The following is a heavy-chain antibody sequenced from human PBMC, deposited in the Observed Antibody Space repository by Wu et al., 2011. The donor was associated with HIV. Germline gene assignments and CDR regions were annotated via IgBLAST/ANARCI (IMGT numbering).Heavy chain of an antibody. Sequence: QVQLVQSGAEVKKPGASVKVSCKASGYTFSGYYLHWVRQAPGQGLEWMGWIDPNSGGTNFVQKFQGRVALTRDTSISTVYMEPSRVRSDDTAVYYCAREKGAPNHYDSVMLDHWGQGTLVTVSS. J-gene: IGHJ4*02. CDR1: GYTFSGYY. D-gene: IGHD3-10*01. CDR2: IDPNSGGT. V-gene: IGHV1-2*02. CDR3: AREKGAPNHYDSVMLDH.